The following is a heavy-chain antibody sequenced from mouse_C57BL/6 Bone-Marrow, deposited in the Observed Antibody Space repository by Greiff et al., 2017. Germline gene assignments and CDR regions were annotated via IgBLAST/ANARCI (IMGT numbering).Heavy chain of an antibody. CDR1: GYTCTSYD. CDR2: IYPSDGST. J-gene: IGHJ2*01. D-gene: IGHD3-3*01. V-gene: IGHV1-85*01. Sequence: VQLQQSGPELVKPGASVKLSCKASGYTCTSYDINWVKQRPGKGLEWIGWIYPSDGSTKDNEKFKGQATLTVDTSSSTAYMELHSLTSEDSAVYFCARFGWDFFDYWGQGTTLTVSS. CDR3: ARFGWDFFDY.